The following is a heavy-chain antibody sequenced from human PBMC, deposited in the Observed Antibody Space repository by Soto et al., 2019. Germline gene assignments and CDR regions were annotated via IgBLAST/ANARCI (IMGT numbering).Heavy chain of an antibody. J-gene: IGHJ4*02. D-gene: IGHD3-10*01. Sequence: GASVKVSCKVSGYTLTELSMHWVRRAPGKGLEWMGGFDPEDGEAIYAQKFQGRVTMTEDTSTDTAYMELSSLRSEDTAVYYCATDRDKTIGLDYWGQGTLVTVSS. CDR3: ATDRDKTIGLDY. CDR1: GYTLTELS. V-gene: IGHV1-24*01. CDR2: FDPEDGEA.